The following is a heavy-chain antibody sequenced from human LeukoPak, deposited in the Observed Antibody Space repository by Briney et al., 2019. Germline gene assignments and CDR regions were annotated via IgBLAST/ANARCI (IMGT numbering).Heavy chain of an antibody. Sequence: ASVKVSCKASGYTFISYYVHWVRQVPGQGLEWMGIINPKTGSTTYPQKFQGRVTMTRDTSTSTVYMELSSLESEDTALYYCARHSLPGTTPFDYWGQGTLVTVSS. CDR3: ARHSLPGTTPFDY. J-gene: IGHJ4*02. CDR1: GYTFISYY. D-gene: IGHD1-1*01. CDR2: INPKTGST. V-gene: IGHV1-46*01.